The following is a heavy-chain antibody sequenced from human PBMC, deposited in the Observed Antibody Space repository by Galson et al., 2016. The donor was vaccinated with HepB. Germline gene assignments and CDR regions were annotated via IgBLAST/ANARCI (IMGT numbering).Heavy chain of an antibody. CDR1: GFIFSDHY. CDR3: TRWGASSKYAMDV. V-gene: IGHV3-72*01. Sequence: SLRLSCAASGFIFSDHYMDWVRQAPGKGLEWIGRSRNKANSYSTEYAASVKGRFTISGDDSKNSLYLQMNSLKIDDAAVYYCTRWGASSKYAMDVWGQGTTVTVSS. CDR2: SRNKANSYST. D-gene: IGHD2-2*01. J-gene: IGHJ6*02.